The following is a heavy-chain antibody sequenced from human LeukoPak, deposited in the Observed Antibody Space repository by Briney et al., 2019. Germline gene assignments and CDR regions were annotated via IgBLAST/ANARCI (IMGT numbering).Heavy chain of an antibody. CDR3: ARGGGLDV. CDR1: GFTFSSYW. J-gene: IGHJ6*02. CDR2: INHNGNVN. D-gene: IGHD3-16*01. V-gene: IGHV3-7*03. Sequence: PGGSLRHSCAASGFTFSSYWMNWARQAPGKGLEWVASINHNGNVNYYVDSVKGRFTISRDNAKNSLYLQMSNLGAEDTAVYFCARGGGLDVWGQGATVTVSS.